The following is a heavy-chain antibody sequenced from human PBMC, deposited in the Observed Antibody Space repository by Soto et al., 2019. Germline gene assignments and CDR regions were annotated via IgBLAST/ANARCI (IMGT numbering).Heavy chain of an antibody. CDR3: ARQLRFLDWFTFGDFDL. J-gene: IGHJ3*01. CDR2: IYYSGST. V-gene: IGHV4-39*01. D-gene: IGHD3-3*01. CDR1: GGSISSSSYY. Sequence: QLQLQESGPGLVKPSETLSLTCTVSGGSISSSSYYWGWIRQPPGKGLEWIGSIYYSGSTYYNPPLKSRVTISVDTSQIQFSLQLGSVTAADTAVYYCARQLRFLDWFTFGDFDLWGQGKMVTVSS.